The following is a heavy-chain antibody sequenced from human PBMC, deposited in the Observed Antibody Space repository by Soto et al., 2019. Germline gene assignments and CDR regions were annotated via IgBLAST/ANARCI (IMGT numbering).Heavy chain of an antibody. V-gene: IGHV1-69*08. CDR2: VIPLLDAS. D-gene: IGHD1-1*01. Sequence: QVQLVQSGAEVKKPGSSVKISCTASGITFNNYTFSWVRRAPGQGLEWMGRVIPLLDASNYAEKFQDRVKITADRSTSTAYMELSGLKSEDSAIYYCASGKSQMTQDRMGFYYSMDVWGKGTTITVSS. CDR1: GITFNNYT. CDR3: ASGKSQMTQDRMGFYYSMDV. J-gene: IGHJ6*03.